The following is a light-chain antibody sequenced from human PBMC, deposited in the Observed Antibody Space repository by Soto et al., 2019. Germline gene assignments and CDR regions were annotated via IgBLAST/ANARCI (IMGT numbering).Light chain of an antibody. Sequence: QSVVTQPHSVSGSPGQSVTISCTGTNSDVGRYNSVSWYQQLPGKAPQLIISAVRQRPSGVPDRFSGSKSGNTASLTISGLHTDDEADYFCFSYTANDNWVFGGGTKLTVL. J-gene: IGLJ3*02. V-gene: IGLV2-11*01. CDR1: NSDVGRYNS. CDR3: FSYTANDNWV. CDR2: AVR.